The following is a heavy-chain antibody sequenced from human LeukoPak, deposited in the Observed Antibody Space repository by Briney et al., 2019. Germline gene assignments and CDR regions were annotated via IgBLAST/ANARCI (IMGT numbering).Heavy chain of an antibody. J-gene: IGHJ4*02. CDR3: AIGGIAARPLDY. CDR1: GGSISSGSYY. V-gene: IGHV4-61*02. CDR2: IYTSGST. D-gene: IGHD6-6*01. Sequence: SETLSLTCTVSGGSISSGSYYWSWIRQPAGKGLEWIGRIYTSGSTNYNPSLKSRVTISVDTSKNQFSLKLSSVTAADTAVYYCAIGGIAARPLDYWGQGTLVTVSS.